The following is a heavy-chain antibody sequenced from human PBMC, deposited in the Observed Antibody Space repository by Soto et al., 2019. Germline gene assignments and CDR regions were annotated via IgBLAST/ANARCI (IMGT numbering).Heavy chain of an antibody. Sequence: GSLRLSCAASGFTFSSYAMSWVRQAPGKGLEWVSAISGSGGSTYYADSVKGRFTISRDNSKNTLYLQMNSLRAEDTAVYYCAKDPQRGYSYGYGTNWFDPWGQGTLVTVSS. D-gene: IGHD5-18*01. CDR1: GFTFSSYA. V-gene: IGHV3-23*01. CDR3: AKDPQRGYSYGYGTNWFDP. CDR2: ISGSGGST. J-gene: IGHJ5*02.